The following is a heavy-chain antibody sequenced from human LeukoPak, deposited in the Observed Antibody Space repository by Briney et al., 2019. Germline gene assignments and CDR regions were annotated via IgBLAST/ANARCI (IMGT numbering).Heavy chain of an antibody. V-gene: IGHV3-23*01. Sequence: GGSLRLSCAASGFTFSSYAMSWVRQAPGKGLEWVSAISGSGGSTYYADSVKGRFTISRDNSKNTLYLQMNSLRAEDTAVYYCAKAGVFGVVIGLFDYWGQGTLVTVSS. D-gene: IGHD3-3*01. CDR1: GFTFSSYA. J-gene: IGHJ4*02. CDR2: ISGSGGST. CDR3: AKAGVFGVVIGLFDY.